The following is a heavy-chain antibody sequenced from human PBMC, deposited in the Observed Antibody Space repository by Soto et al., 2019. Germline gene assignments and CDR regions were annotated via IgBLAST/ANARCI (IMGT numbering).Heavy chain of an antibody. D-gene: IGHD6-13*01. CDR2: IWYDGSNK. CDR3: ARDYSRTYYFDY. Sequence: PGGSLRLSCAASGFTFSSYGMHWVRQAPGKGLEWVAVIWYDGSNKYYADSVKGRFTISRDNSKNTLYLQMNSLRAEDTAVDYCARDYSRTYYFDYWGQGTLVTVSS. V-gene: IGHV3-33*01. CDR1: GFTFSSYG. J-gene: IGHJ4*02.